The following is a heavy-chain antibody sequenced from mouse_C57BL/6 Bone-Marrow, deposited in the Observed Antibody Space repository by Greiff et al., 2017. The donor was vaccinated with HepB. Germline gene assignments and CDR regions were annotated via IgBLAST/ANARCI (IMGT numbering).Heavy chain of an antibody. CDR2: INPSSGYT. J-gene: IGHJ3*01. Sequence: QVHVKQSGAELAKPGASVKLSCKASGYTFTSYWMHWVKQRPGQGLEWIGYINPSSGYTKYNQKFKDKATLTADKSSSTAYMQLSSLTYEDSAVYYCARRSTAQATGAWFAYWGQGTLVTVSA. D-gene: IGHD3-2*02. V-gene: IGHV1-7*01. CDR3: ARRSTAQATGAWFAY. CDR1: GYTFTSYW.